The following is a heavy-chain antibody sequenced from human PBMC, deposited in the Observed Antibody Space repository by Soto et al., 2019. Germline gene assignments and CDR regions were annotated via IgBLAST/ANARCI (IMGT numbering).Heavy chain of an antibody. CDR3: ARVELRAVAGRLAVWFDP. V-gene: IGHV4-59*01. D-gene: IGHD6-19*01. Sequence: QVQLQESGPGLVKLSETLSLTCTVSGGSISSYYWSWIRQPPGKGLEWIGYIYYSGSTNYNPSLKSRVTISVDTSKNQFSLKLSSVTAADTAVYYCARVELRAVAGRLAVWFDPWGQGTLVTVSS. CDR1: GGSISSYY. CDR2: IYYSGST. J-gene: IGHJ5*02.